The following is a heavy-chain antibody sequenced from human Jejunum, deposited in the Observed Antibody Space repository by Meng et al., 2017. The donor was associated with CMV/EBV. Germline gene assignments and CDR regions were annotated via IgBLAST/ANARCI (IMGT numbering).Heavy chain of an antibody. CDR2: IYYSAGT. CDR3: ARGGLAFCGGDCYRGIDY. Sequence: GDYFWTWVRQHPGKGLEWIGYIYYSAGTYYNSSLKSRVTMSLDTSNMHFSLTLSSVTAADTAVYFCARGGLAFCGGDCYRGIDYWGQGMLVTVSS. J-gene: IGHJ4*02. V-gene: IGHV4-30-4*06. CDR1: GDYF. D-gene: IGHD2-21*01.